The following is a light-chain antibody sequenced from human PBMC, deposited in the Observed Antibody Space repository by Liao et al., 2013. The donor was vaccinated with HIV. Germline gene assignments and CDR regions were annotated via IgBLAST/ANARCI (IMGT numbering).Light chain of an antibody. V-gene: IGLV3-1*01. Sequence: SYELTQPPSVSVSPGQTASITCSGDKLGNKYTCWYQQKPGQSPVLLIYQDDKRPSGIPERFSGSNSGNTATLTISVTQAIDEADYYCQAWDNSTVVFGGGTKLTVL. J-gene: IGLJ2*01. CDR3: QAWDNSTVV. CDR2: QDD. CDR1: KLGNKY.